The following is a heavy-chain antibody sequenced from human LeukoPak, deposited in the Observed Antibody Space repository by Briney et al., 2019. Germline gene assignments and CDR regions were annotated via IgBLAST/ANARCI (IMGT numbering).Heavy chain of an antibody. V-gene: IGHV1-2*02. Sequence: ASVKVSCKASGYTFTGYYIHWVRQAPGQGLEWMGRINPNSGGTNYAQKFQGRVTMTRDTSIRTAYMELSRLRSDDTAVYYCARAPSPLYYDSSGYLNFDYWGQGALVTVSS. CDR1: GYTFTGYY. CDR2: INPNSGGT. D-gene: IGHD3-22*01. J-gene: IGHJ4*02. CDR3: ARAPSPLYYDSSGYLNFDY.